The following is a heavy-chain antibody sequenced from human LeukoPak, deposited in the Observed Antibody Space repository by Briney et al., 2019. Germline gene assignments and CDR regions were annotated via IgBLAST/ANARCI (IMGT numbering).Heavy chain of an antibody. CDR2: ISGSTGYI. V-gene: IGHV3-21*01. D-gene: IGHD6-19*01. J-gene: IGHJ4*02. Sequence: PGGSLRLSCAASGFTFSSYAMSWVRQAPGKGLEWVSSISGSTGYIYYADSAKGRFTISRDNAKNSLFLQMNSLRAEDTAVYYCARDRSSDWHFDFWGPGTPVTVSS. CDR3: ARDRSSDWHFDF. CDR1: GFTFSSYA.